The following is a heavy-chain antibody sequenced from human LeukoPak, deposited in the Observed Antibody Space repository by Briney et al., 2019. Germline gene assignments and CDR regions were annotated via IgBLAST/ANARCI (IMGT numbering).Heavy chain of an antibody. D-gene: IGHD1-26*01. Sequence: ASVKVSCKATGYTFTGYYIHWVRQAPGQGLEWMGWIHPNSGGTNYAQKFQGRVTMTRDTSISTAYMELSRLRSDDTAVYYCARGRGSWGFDYWGQGTLVTVSS. CDR3: ARGRGSWGFDY. CDR2: IHPNSGGT. CDR1: GYTFTGYY. J-gene: IGHJ4*02. V-gene: IGHV1-2*02.